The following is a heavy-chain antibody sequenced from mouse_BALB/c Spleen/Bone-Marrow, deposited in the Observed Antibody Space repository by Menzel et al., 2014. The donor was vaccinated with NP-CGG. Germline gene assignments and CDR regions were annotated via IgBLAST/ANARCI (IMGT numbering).Heavy chain of an antibody. D-gene: IGHD1-1*01. J-gene: IGHJ3*01. CDR1: GFNIKDTY. Sequence: EVQLQQSGAELVKPGASVKLSCTASGFNIKDTYMHWVKQRPEQGLEWIGRIDPANGNTKYDPKFQGKATITADTSSNTAYLQLSSLTSEDTAVYHCAPYYYGSSSFAYWGQGTLVTVSA. CDR2: IDPANGNT. CDR3: APYYYGSSSFAY. V-gene: IGHV14-3*02.